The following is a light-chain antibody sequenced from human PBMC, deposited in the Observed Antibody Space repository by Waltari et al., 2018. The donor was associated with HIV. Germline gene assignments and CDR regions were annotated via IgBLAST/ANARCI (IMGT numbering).Light chain of an antibody. J-gene: IGKJ2*01. CDR3: QQDDFPPRT. V-gene: IGKV4-1*01. CDR1: QSVLYSSHNKNY. Sequence: DLVMTQSPDSLAVSLGERATINCKSSQSVLYSSHNKNYLAWYQEKPGQSPKLLIYWASTRDSGVPDRLSGSGSGTDFTLTVSRLQAGDVAVYYCQQDDFPPRTFGQGTQRESK. CDR2: WAS.